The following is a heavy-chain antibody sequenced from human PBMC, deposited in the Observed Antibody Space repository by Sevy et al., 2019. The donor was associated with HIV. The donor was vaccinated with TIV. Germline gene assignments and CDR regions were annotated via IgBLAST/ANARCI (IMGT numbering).Heavy chain of an antibody. J-gene: IGHJ6*02. CDR3: ASVVKNDFWDGHVDYYGLDV. CDR1: GFTFNYAW. D-gene: IGHD3-3*01. V-gene: IGHV3-15*01. CDR2: IKSKTDGGTE. Sequence: GGSLRLSCAASGFTFNYAWMSWVRQAPGKGLEWVGRIKSKTDGGTEDYAAHVKGRFTISRDESENTLYLQMNSLKTEDTAVYYCASVVKNDFWDGHVDYYGLDVWGQGTTVTVSS.